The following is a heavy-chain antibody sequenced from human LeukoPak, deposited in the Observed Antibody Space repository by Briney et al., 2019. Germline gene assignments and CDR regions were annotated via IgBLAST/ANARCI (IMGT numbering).Heavy chain of an antibody. CDR3: ARAWGYGSGSYYSFYFDY. V-gene: IGHV4-4*09. CDR1: GGSFSSYY. D-gene: IGHD3-10*01. J-gene: IGHJ4*02. CDR2: IYTSGST. Sequence: PSETLSLTCAVYGGSFSSYYWSWIRQPPGKGLEWIGYIYTSGSTNYNPSLKSRVTISVDTSKNQFSLKLSSVTAADTAVYYCARAWGYGSGSYYSFYFDYWGQGTLVTVSS.